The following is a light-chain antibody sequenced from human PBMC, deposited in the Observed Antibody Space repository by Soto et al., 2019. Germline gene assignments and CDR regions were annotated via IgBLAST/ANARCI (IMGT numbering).Light chain of an antibody. CDR1: QNIKSH. CDR3: QQYDLYSA. V-gene: IGKV1-5*03. CDR2: TAS. Sequence: DIQMTQSPSTLSASVGERATITCRASQNIKSHLAWYQQKPAKAPKLLIYTASSLQSGVPSRFIRSGSGTEFTLTISSLQPDVFATLYWQQYDLYSACGQGTKVEIK. J-gene: IGKJ1*01.